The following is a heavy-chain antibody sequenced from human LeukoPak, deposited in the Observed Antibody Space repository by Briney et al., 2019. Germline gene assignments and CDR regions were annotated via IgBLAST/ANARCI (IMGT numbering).Heavy chain of an antibody. CDR3: ATSLTYFDY. J-gene: IGHJ4*02. CDR1: GGSFSGYY. CDR2: INHSGST. V-gene: IGHV4-34*01. Sequence: PSETLSLTCAVYGGSFSGYYWSWIRQPPGKGLEWLGEINHSGSTNYNPSLKSRVTISVDTSKNQFSLKLSSVTAADTAVYYCATSLTYFDYWGQGTLVTVSS. D-gene: IGHD2-21*02.